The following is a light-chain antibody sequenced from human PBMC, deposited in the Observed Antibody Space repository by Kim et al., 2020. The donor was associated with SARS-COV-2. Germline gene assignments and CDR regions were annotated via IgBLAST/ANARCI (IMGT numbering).Light chain of an antibody. J-gene: IGLJ2*01. V-gene: IGLV3-19*01. Sequence: SSELTQDPAVSVALGQTVRNTCQGDSLRKYYATWYQQKPGQAPVLLNSGKNNRPSGIPDRFSGSSSGKTASLTIAGAQAEDEADYYCNSRDTSHFVIFGGGTQLTVL. CDR2: GKN. CDR1: SLRKYY. CDR3: NSRDTSHFVI.